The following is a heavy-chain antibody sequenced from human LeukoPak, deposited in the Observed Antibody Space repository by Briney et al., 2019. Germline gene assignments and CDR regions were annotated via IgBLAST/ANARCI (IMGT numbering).Heavy chain of an antibody. V-gene: IGHV1-2*02. D-gene: IGHD3-22*01. J-gene: IGHJ4*02. CDR2: INPNSGGT. CDR1: GYTFTGYY. Sequence: GASVKVSCKASGYTFTGYYMHWVRQATGQGREWMGWINPNSGGTNYAQKFQGRVTMTRDTSISTAYMELSRLRSDDTAVYYCAREYDSSGYYSGYWGQGTLVTVSS. CDR3: AREYDSSGYYSGY.